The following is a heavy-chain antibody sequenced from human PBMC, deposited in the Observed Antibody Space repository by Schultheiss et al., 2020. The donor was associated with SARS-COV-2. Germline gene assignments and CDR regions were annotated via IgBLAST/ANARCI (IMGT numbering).Heavy chain of an antibody. D-gene: IGHD4-11*01. CDR1: GESFSAYY. CDR3: ARERSPDYSNYYFDY. Sequence: SETLSLTCAVCGESFSAYYWGCIRQPPGKGLKWIGDINHRGSTNYNPSLKSRLTMSVDASKIQFSLRLSSVTAADTALYYCARERSPDYSNYYFDYWGQGTLVTVSS. CDR2: INHRGST. V-gene: IGHV4-34*01. J-gene: IGHJ4*02.